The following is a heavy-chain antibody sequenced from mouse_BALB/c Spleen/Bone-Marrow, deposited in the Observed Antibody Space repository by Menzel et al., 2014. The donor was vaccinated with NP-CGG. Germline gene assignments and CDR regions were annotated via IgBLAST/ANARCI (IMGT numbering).Heavy chain of an antibody. Sequence: EVQLVESGGGLVKPGGSLKLSCAASGFTFSDYYMYWVRQTPEKRLEWVATISDGGSYTYYPDSVKGRFTISRDNAKNNLFLQLSSLKSGDTAMYYCAREVSMDYWGQGTSVTVSS. V-gene: IGHV5-4*02. CDR3: AREVSMDY. J-gene: IGHJ4*01. CDR2: ISDGGSYT. CDR1: GFTFSDYY.